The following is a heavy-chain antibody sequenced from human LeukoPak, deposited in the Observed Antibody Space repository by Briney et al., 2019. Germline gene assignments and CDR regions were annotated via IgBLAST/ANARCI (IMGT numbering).Heavy chain of an antibody. J-gene: IGHJ5*02. D-gene: IGHD2-2*01. Sequence: GASVKVSCKASGYTFNRHSIIWVRQAPGQGLEWMGWINPNSGGTNYAQKFQGRVTMTRDTSISTAYMELSRLRSDDTAVYYCARDLFYCSSTSCRSRWFDPWGQGTLVTVSS. CDR2: INPNSGGT. V-gene: IGHV1-2*02. CDR1: GYTFNRHS. CDR3: ARDLFYCSSTSCRSRWFDP.